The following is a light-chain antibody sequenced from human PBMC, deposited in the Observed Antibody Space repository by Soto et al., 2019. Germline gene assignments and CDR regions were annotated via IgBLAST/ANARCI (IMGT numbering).Light chain of an antibody. J-gene: IGLJ7*01. CDR1: SGHSSYA. Sequence: QPVLTQSPSASASLGASVKLTCTLSSGHSSYAIAWHQQQPEKGPRYLMKLNSDGSHSKGDGIPDRFSGSSSGAERYLTISSLQSEDEADYYCHTWGTGPAVFGGGTQLTVL. CDR3: HTWGTGPAV. V-gene: IGLV4-69*01. CDR2: LNSDGSH.